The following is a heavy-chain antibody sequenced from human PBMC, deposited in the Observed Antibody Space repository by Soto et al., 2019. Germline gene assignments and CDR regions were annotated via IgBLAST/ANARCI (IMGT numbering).Heavy chain of an antibody. Sequence: QVQLVQSGAEVKKPGSSVKVSCKASGGTFSSYAISWVRQAPGQGLEWMGGIIPIFGTANYAQKFQGRVTITADESTSTAYKELSSLRSEDTAVYYCAGWDSCPPRRYYYGMDVWGQGTTVTVPS. D-gene: IGHD2-15*01. CDR3: AGWDSCPPRRYYYGMDV. V-gene: IGHV1-69*01. CDR2: IIPIFGTA. J-gene: IGHJ6*02. CDR1: GGTFSSYA.